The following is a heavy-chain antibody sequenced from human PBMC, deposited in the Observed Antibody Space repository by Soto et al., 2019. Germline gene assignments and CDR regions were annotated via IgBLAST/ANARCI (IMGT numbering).Heavy chain of an antibody. V-gene: IGHV4-34*01. CDR3: ARRSQQWLYY. J-gene: IGHJ4*02. Sequence: QVQLQQWGAGLLKPSETLSLTCAVYGGSFSAYYWSWIRQPPGKGLERIGESDHSGSTHYNPSLKSRVTISVDTSKNQFSLKLSSVTAADTAMYYCARRSQQWLYYWGQGTLVTVSS. CDR1: GGSFSAYY. D-gene: IGHD6-19*01. CDR2: SDHSGST.